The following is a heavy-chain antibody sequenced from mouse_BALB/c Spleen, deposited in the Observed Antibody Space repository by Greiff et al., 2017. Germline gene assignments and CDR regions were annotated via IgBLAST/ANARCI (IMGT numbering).Heavy chain of an antibody. CDR3: ARNYYGSSYVYFDV. CDR1: GFSLTSYG. Sequence: VKLQESGPGLVQPSQSLSITCTVSGFSLTSYGVHWVRQSPGKGLEWLGVIWSGGSTDYNAAFISRLSISKDNSKSQVFFKMNSLQANDTAIYYCARNYYGSSYVYFDVWGAGTTVTVSS. J-gene: IGHJ1*01. V-gene: IGHV2-2*02. D-gene: IGHD1-1*01. CDR2: IWSGGST.